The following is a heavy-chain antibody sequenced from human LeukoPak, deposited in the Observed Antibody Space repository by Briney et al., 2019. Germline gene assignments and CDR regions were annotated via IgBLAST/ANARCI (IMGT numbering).Heavy chain of an antibody. CDR2: IYTSGST. CDR1: GGSISSYY. J-gene: IGHJ4*02. Sequence: SETLSLTCTVSGGSISSYYWSWIRQPAGKGLEWIGRIYTSGSTNYDPSLKSRVTISVDTSKNQFSLKLSSVTAADTAVYYCASEYSSSSFDYWGQGTLVTVSS. V-gene: IGHV4-4*07. D-gene: IGHD6-6*01. CDR3: ASEYSSSSFDY.